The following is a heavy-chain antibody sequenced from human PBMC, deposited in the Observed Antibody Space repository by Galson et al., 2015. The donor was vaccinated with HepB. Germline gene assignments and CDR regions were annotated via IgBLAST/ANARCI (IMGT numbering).Heavy chain of an antibody. J-gene: IGHJ6*02. CDR1: GFTFSSYW. Sequence: SLRLSCAASGFTFSSYWMHWVRQAPGKGLVWVSRINSDGSSTSYADSVKGRFTISRDNAKNTLYLQMNSLRAEDTAVYYCARVPPYYYDSSGYYYYYYGMDVWGQGTTVTVSS. CDR3: ARVPPYYYDSSGYYYYYYGMDV. V-gene: IGHV3-74*01. D-gene: IGHD3-22*01. CDR2: INSDGSST.